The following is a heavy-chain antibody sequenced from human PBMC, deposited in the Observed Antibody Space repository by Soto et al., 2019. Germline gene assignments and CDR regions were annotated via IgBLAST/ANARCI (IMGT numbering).Heavy chain of an antibody. J-gene: IGHJ4*02. CDR2: IWYDGSNK. CDR3: ASAYYYDSSGLFDY. Sequence: QVQLVESGGGVVQPGRSLRLSCAASGFTFSSYGMHWVRQAPGKGLEWVAVIWYDGSNKYYADSVKGRFTISRDNSKNTLYLQMNSLRAEDTAVYYCASAYYYDSSGLFDYWGQGTLVTVSS. V-gene: IGHV3-33*01. CDR1: GFTFSSYG. D-gene: IGHD3-22*01.